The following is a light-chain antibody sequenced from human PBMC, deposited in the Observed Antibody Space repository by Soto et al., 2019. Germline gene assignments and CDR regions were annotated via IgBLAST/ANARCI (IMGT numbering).Light chain of an antibody. J-gene: IGLJ2*01. Sequence: QSALTQTPSVSGTPGQRVNISCSGSSSNIGRNYVYWYHQFPGTAPKLLIYRDNERPSGVPDRFSDSKSGTSASLAISGLRSVDEADYHCATWDDSLGGPVFGGGTKLTVL. CDR1: SSNIGRNY. CDR2: RDN. V-gene: IGLV1-47*01. CDR3: ATWDDSLGGPV.